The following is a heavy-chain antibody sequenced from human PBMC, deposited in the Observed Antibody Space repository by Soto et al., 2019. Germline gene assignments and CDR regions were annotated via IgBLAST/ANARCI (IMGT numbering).Heavy chain of an antibody. CDR1: GGSISSYY. CDR2: IYYSGST. V-gene: IGHV4-59*01. Sequence: SETLSLTCTVSGGSISSYYWSWIRQPPGKGLEWIGYIYYSGSTNYNPSLKSRVTISVDTSKNQFSLKLSSVTAADTAVYYCARVLNYGAPLDYYYMDVWGKGTTVTVSS. D-gene: IGHD4-17*01. CDR3: ARVLNYGAPLDYYYMDV. J-gene: IGHJ6*03.